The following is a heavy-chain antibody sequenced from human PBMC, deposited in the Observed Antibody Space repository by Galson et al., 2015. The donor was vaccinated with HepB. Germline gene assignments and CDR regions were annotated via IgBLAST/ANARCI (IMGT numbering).Heavy chain of an antibody. D-gene: IGHD5-12*01. Sequence: SLRLSCAASGLIFSDYYMSWVRQAPGKGLEWVSYITSSGSAIYADSVKGRFTVSRDNDKNSLYLQMNSLRAEDTAVYYCARREATTYYYAMDVWGQGTTVTVAS. CDR3: ARREATTYYYAMDV. CDR2: ITSSGSAI. V-gene: IGHV3-11*04. CDR1: GLIFSDYY. J-gene: IGHJ6*02.